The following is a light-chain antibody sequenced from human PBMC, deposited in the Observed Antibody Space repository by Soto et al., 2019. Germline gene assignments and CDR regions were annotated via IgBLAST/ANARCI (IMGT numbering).Light chain of an antibody. CDR1: QSLITRY. CDR2: GAS. Sequence: EIVLTQSPGTLSLFPGERATLSCRASQSLITRYLAWYQQKPGQAPRLLIYGASSRTTGIPDRFSGSGSGKDFTLTISRLEPDDFAVYSCQQYGTSPTFGNGTRLEIK. J-gene: IGKJ5*01. V-gene: IGKV3-20*01. CDR3: QQYGTSPT.